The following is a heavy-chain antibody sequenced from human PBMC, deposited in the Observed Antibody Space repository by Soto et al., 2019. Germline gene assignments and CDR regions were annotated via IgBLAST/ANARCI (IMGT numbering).Heavy chain of an antibody. CDR2: INAGNGNT. V-gene: IGHV1-3*01. D-gene: IGHD5-12*01. J-gene: IGHJ4*02. CDR3: ARGQGNSGYDPLDF. CDR1: GYTLTSYT. Sequence: ASVKVSCKASGYTLTSYTMHWVRQAPGQRLDGMGWINAGNGNTKYSQKLQGRVTITRDTSASTVFIELSSLTSEDTALYYCARGQGNSGYDPLDFWGLGTLVTVSS.